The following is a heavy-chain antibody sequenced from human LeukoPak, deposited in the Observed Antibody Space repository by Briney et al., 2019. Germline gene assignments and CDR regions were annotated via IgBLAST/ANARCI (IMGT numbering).Heavy chain of an antibody. CDR3: AKLTCSSTFCPLDY. J-gene: IGHJ4*02. CDR1: DGSFSGYY. Sequence: SETLSLTCAVYDGSFSGYYWSWIRQPPGKGLEWIGTVSYSGTTYYSPSLKSRVTISVDTSKNQFSLRLTSVTAADTALYYCAKLTCSSTFCPLDYWGQGTLVTVSS. D-gene: IGHD2-2*01. V-gene: IGHV4-34*01. CDR2: VSYSGTT.